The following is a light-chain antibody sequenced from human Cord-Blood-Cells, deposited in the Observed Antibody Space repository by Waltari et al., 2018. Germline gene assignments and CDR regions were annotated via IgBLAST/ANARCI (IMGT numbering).Light chain of an antibody. V-gene: IGLV2-14*01. CDR1: SSYVGGYNY. CDR2: DVS. Sequence: QSALTQPASVSGSPGQSITISCTGTSSYVGGYNYVSWYQQHPGKAPKLMIYDVSNRPSGVSNRFSGSKSGNTASLTISGLRAEDEADYYCSSYTSSSTLVFGGGTKLTVL. J-gene: IGLJ2*01. CDR3: SSYTSSSTLV.